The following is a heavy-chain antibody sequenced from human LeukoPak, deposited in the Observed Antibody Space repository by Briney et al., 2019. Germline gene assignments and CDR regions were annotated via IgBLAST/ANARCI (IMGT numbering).Heavy chain of an antibody. CDR3: AKDIRCSGGSCYSPDY. CDR2: ISSSSSYI. CDR1: GFTFSSYS. V-gene: IGHV3-21*01. D-gene: IGHD2-15*01. J-gene: IGHJ4*02. Sequence: GGSLRLSCAASGFTFSSYSMNWVRQAPGKGLEWVSSISSSSSYIYYADSVKGRFTISRDNSKNTLYLQMNSLRAEDTAVYYCAKDIRCSGGSCYSPDYWGQGTLVTVSS.